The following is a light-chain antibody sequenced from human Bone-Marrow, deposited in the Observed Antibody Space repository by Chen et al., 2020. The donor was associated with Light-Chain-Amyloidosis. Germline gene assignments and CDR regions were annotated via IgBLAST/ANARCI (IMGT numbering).Light chain of an antibody. CDR1: QSILYSSKNKTY. J-gene: IGKJ1*01. CDR2: WAS. Sequence: DIVMTQSPDSLAVSLGERATINCRSSQSILYSSKNKTYLAWYQQKPGQPPKMLIYWASTREFGVPDRYSGSGSETDFALTISTLQAEEVAVYYCHQYFSTPPTYGQGTKVEVK. CDR3: HQYFSTPPT. V-gene: IGKV4-1*01.